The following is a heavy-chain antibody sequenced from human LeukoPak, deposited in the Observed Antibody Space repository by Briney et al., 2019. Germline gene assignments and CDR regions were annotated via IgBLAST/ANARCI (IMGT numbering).Heavy chain of an antibody. CDR2: IYYSGST. V-gene: IGHV4-59*08. Sequence: PSETLSLTCTVSGGSISSYYWSWIRQPPGKGLEWIGYIYYSGSTNYNPSLKSRVTISVDTSKNQFSLKLSSVTAADTAVYYYARHSERWLGAFDIWGQGTMVTVSS. D-gene: IGHD6-19*01. CDR3: ARHSERWLGAFDI. J-gene: IGHJ3*02. CDR1: GGSISSYY.